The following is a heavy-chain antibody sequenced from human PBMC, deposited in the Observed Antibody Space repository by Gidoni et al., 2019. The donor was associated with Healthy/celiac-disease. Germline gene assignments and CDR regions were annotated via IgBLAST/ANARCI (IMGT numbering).Heavy chain of an antibody. J-gene: IGHJ4*02. CDR2: IWYDGSNK. CDR1: GFTFSSYG. V-gene: IGHV3-33*01. CDR3: ARYIAVAGLDY. Sequence: QVQLVESGGGVVQPGRSLRLSCSASGFTFSSYGMHWVRQAPGKGREWVAVIWYDGSNKYYADSVKGRFTISRDNSKNTLYLQMNSLRAEDTAVYYCARYIAVAGLDYWGQGTLVTVSS. D-gene: IGHD6-19*01.